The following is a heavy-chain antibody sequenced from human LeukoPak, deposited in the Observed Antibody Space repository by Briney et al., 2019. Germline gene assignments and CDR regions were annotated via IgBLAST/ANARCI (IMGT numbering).Heavy chain of an antibody. J-gene: IGHJ4*02. CDR3: ARTLGTMVRGVMIY. Sequence: ASVKVSCKASGYTFTGYYMHWVRQAPGQGLEWMGWINPNSGGTNYAQKFQGRVTMTRDTSISTAYMELSRLRSDYTAVYYCARTLGTMVRGVMIYWGQGTLVTVSS. CDR1: GYTFTGYY. CDR2: INPNSGGT. V-gene: IGHV1-2*02. D-gene: IGHD3-10*01.